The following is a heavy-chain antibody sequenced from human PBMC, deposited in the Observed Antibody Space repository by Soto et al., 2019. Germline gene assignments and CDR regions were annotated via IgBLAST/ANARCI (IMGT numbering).Heavy chain of an antibody. V-gene: IGHV3-72*01. CDR3: NRVRLGSSRTSDY. CDR2: IKNNANRYTT. J-gene: IGHJ4*02. D-gene: IGHD6-13*01. Sequence: EVQLVESGGGLVQPEGSLRLSCAASGFTFSDHYMDWVRQAPGKGLEWVGRIKNNANRYTTEYAAPVKGRFLMSRDDSKTAVFLQMNRLQTADTAVYYCNRVRLGSSRTSDYCGQGILVTVSS. CDR1: GFTFSDHY.